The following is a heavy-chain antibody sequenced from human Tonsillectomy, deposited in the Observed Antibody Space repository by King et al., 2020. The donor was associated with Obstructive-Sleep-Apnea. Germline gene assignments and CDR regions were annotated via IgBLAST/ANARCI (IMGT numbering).Heavy chain of an antibody. V-gene: IGHV3-30*04. CDR3: AGDSGHIVVVVAASNWFDP. D-gene: IGHD2-15*01. Sequence: VQLVESGGGVVQPGRSLRLSCAASGFTFSSYAMHWVRPAPGKGLEWVAVISYDGSNKYYADSVKGRFTISRDNSKNTLYLQMNSLRAEDTAVYYCAGDSGHIVVVVAASNWFDPWGQGTLVTVSS. CDR1: GFTFSSYA. CDR2: ISYDGSNK. J-gene: IGHJ5*02.